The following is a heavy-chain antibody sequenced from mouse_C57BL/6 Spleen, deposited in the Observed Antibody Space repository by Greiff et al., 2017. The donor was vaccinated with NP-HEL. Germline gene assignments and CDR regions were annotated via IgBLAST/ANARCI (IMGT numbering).Heavy chain of an antibody. CDR3: ATGITTVVADY. CDR1: GYTFTDYN. Sequence: EVQLQESGPELVKPGASVKMSCKASGYTFTDYNMHWVKQSHGKSLEWIGYINPNNGGTSYNQKFKGKATLTVNKSSSTAYMELRSLTSEDSAVYYCATGITTVVADYWGQGTTLTVSS. J-gene: IGHJ2*01. V-gene: IGHV1-22*01. D-gene: IGHD1-1*01. CDR2: INPNNGGT.